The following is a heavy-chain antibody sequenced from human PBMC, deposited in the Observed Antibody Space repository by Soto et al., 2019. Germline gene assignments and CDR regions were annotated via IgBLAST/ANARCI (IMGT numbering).Heavy chain of an antibody. CDR2: IWYDGSNK. J-gene: IGHJ4*02. Sequence: QVQLVESGGGVVQPGRSLRLSCAASGFTFSSYGMHWVRQAPGKGLEWVAVIWYDGSNKYYADSVKGRFTISRDNSKNTLYLQMNSLRAEDTAVYYCARPYGDYVGGTFDYWGQGTLVTVSS. CDR3: ARPYGDYVGGTFDY. V-gene: IGHV3-33*01. CDR1: GFTFSSYG. D-gene: IGHD4-17*01.